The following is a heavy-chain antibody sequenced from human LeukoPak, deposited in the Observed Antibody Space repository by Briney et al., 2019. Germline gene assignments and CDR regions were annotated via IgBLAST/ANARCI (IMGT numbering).Heavy chain of an antibody. Sequence: ASVKVSCKASGYTLTGYYMHWVRQAPGQGLEWMGWINPNSGGTNYAQKFQGRVTMTRDTSISTAYMEPSRLRSDDTAVYYCARQYYDFWSGFYYYYMDVWGKGTTVTVSS. CDR1: GYTLTGYY. CDR2: INPNSGGT. D-gene: IGHD3-3*01. J-gene: IGHJ6*03. V-gene: IGHV1-2*02. CDR3: ARQYYDFWSGFYYYYMDV.